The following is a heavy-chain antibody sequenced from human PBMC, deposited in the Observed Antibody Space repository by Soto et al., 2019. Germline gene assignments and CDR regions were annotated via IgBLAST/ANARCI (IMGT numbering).Heavy chain of an antibody. V-gene: IGHV3-48*02. J-gene: IGHJ1*01. CDR1: GFTFSSYR. Sequence: GGSLRLSCAASGFTFSSYRMNWVRQAPGKGLEWVSYISSSSSTIYYADSVKGRFTISRDNAKNSLYLQMNSLRDEDTAVYYCASRGYYDSSGYKYFQHWGQGTLVTVYS. CDR2: ISSSSSTI. D-gene: IGHD3-22*01. CDR3: ASRGYYDSSGYKYFQH.